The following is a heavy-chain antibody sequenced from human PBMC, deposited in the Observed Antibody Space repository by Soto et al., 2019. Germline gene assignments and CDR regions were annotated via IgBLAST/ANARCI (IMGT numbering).Heavy chain of an antibody. D-gene: IGHD2-15*01. CDR3: ARVACSGGSCYGEDY. V-gene: IGHV3-7*03. CDR1: GFTFSSYW. Sequence: GESLKISCAASGFTFSSYWMSWVRQAPGKGLEWVANIKQDGSEKYYVDSVKGRFTISRDNAKNSLYLQMNSLRAEDTAVYYCARVACSGGSCYGEDYWGQGTLVTVSS. CDR2: IKQDGSEK. J-gene: IGHJ4*02.